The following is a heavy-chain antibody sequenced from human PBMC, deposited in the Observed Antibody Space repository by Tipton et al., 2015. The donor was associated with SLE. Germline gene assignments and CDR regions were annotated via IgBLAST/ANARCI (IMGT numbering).Heavy chain of an antibody. CDR2: IYYGERA. CDR3: ARGPDAFDI. V-gene: IGHV4-39*07. J-gene: IGHJ3*02. CDR1: GGSISITSYY. Sequence: LRLSCTVSGGSISITSYYWGWIRQPPGKGLEWIANIYYGERAYYNSSLKSRVTISEDTSKNQFSLKLTSVTAADTAVYYCARGPDAFDIWGQGTMVTVSS.